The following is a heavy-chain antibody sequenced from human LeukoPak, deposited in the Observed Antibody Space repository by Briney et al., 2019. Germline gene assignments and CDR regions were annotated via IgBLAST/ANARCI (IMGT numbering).Heavy chain of an antibody. D-gene: IGHD3-3*01. Sequence: PGGSLRPSCAASGFTFSNYWMTWVRQAPGKGLEWVADIKQDGSEKLYVKSVGGRFTISRDNAKMSLFLQMNSLRAEDTAVYYCARDNGVVHGVYYMDVWGKGTTVTVS. V-gene: IGHV3-7*01. CDR3: ARDNGVVHGVYYMDV. CDR1: GFTFSNYW. CDR2: IKQDGSEK. J-gene: IGHJ6*03.